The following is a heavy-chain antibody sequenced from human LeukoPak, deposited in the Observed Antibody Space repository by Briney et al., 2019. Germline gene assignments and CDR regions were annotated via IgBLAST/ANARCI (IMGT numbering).Heavy chain of an antibody. V-gene: IGHV3-23*01. CDR3: AKGELVVVAATLDY. CDR1: GFTFSSYA. Sequence: GGSLRLSCAASGFTFSSYAMSWVRQAPGKGLEWVSAISGSGGSTYYADSVKGRFTISRDNSKNTLYLQMNSLRAEDTAVYYCAKGELVVVAATLDYWGQGTLVTVSS. CDR2: ISGSGGST. J-gene: IGHJ4*02. D-gene: IGHD2-15*01.